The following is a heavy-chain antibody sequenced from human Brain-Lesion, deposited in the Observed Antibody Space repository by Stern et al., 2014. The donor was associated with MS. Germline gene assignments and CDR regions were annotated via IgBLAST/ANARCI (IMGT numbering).Heavy chain of an antibody. CDR3: ARGRVVPGFQYYATDV. D-gene: IGHD2-2*01. V-gene: IGHV4-61*02. CDR1: GGSISSGGYY. Sequence: VQLVESGPGLVKPSQTLSLSCTVSGGSISSGGYYWSWIRQPAGKGLEWIGRIFNSGSTSYNPSLKSRVTISIDTSQTQFSLRLNSRTAADTAVYYCARGRVVPGFQYYATDVWGQGTTVIVSS. J-gene: IGHJ6*02. CDR2: IFNSGST.